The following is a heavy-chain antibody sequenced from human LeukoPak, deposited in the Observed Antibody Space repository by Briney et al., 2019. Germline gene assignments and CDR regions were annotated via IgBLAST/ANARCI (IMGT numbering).Heavy chain of an antibody. Sequence: GGSLRLSCAASGFTFDDYAMHWVRQAPGKGLEWVSGISWNSGSIGYADSVKGRFTISRDNAKNSLYLQMNSLRAEDTALYYCAKDMRYDGLHDAFDIWGQGTMVTVSS. CDR1: GFTFDDYA. CDR2: ISWNSGSI. D-gene: IGHD1-1*01. CDR3: AKDMRYDGLHDAFDI. J-gene: IGHJ3*02. V-gene: IGHV3-9*01.